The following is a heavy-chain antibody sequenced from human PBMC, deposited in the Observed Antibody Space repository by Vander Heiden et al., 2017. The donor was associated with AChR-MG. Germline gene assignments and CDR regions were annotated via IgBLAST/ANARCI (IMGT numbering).Heavy chain of an antibody. CDR3: ATDRGSGWNGFDP. D-gene: IGHD3-10*01. CDR1: GFTFCNAW. CDR2: IKRETDGGTT. J-gene: IGHJ5*02. Sequence: EVQVVESGGGLVKPGASLRLSCAASGFTFCNAWVSWGRQAPGKGVEWVGRIKRETDGGTTDHAAPVKGRFTISRDDSKNTLYLQMNSLKTEDTAVYYCATDRGSGWNGFDPWGQGTLVTVST. V-gene: IGHV3-15*01.